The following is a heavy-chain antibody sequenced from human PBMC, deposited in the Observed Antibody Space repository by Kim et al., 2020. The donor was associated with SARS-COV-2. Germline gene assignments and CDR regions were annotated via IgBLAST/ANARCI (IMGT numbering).Heavy chain of an antibody. J-gene: IGHJ4*02. Sequence: GESLKISCKTSGYTFTNYWIGWVRQMPGKGLEWIGIIHPSDSDSRYSPSFQGQVTMSVDKSTTTAYLQWTSLKASDTAMYYCARRGGLTSGEAGGDHWGQ. D-gene: IGHD3-16*01. CDR1: GYTFTNYW. CDR3: ARRGGLTSGEAGGDH. V-gene: IGHV5-51*01. CDR2: IHPSDSDS.